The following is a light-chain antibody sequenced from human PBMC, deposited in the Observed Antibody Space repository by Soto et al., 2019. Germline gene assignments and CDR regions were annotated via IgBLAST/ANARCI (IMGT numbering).Light chain of an antibody. CDR3: QQTYSTPFT. Sequence: DIQVTQSPSSLSASVGDRVTITCRASQSINKYINWYQQKPGKAPNLLINGASSLQSGVPSRFSGSGSGTDFTLTISNLQPEDFATYYCQQTYSTPFTFGPGTKVD. V-gene: IGKV1-39*01. J-gene: IGKJ3*01. CDR1: QSINKY. CDR2: GAS.